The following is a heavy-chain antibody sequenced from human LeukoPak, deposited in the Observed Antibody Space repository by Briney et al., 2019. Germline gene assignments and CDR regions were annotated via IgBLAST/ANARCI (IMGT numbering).Heavy chain of an antibody. CDR2: IYPGDSDT. CDR3: SRHPCGGDCYSALYYFDH. Sequence: GESLKISCKGSGNSFTNYWIGWVSQMPGKGLEWTGIIYPGDSDTRYSPSFQGQVTISADKSISTAYLQWSSLKASDTAMYYCSRHPCGGDCYSALYYFDHWGQGSLVTVSS. V-gene: IGHV5-51*01. D-gene: IGHD2-21*02. CDR1: GNSFTNYW. J-gene: IGHJ4*02.